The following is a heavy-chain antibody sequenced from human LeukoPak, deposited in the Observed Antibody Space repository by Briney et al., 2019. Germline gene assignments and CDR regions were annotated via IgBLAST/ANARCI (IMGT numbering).Heavy chain of an antibody. CDR1: GFTFSSYA. Sequence: GGSLRLSCAASGFTFSSYAMYWVRQAPGKGLEWVSAISGSGGSTYYEDSVKGRFTTSRDNSRNTLYLQMNSLRAEDTAVYFCAKATVYGDSSAYFDYWGQGTLVTVSS. CDR3: AKATVYGDSSAYFDY. J-gene: IGHJ4*02. V-gene: IGHV3-23*01. D-gene: IGHD3-22*01. CDR2: ISGSGGST.